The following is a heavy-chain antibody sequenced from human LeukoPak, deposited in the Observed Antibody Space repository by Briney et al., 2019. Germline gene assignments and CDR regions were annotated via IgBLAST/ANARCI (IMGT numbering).Heavy chain of an antibody. CDR3: ARDVGRERRGISWFDP. Sequence: ASVEVSCKASGYTFTSYYMHWVRQAPGQGLEWMGIINPSGGSTSYAQKFQGRVTMTRDTSTSTVYMELSSLRSEDTAVYYCARDVGRERRGISWFDPWGQGTLVTVSS. J-gene: IGHJ5*02. D-gene: IGHD3-10*01. CDR1: GYTFTSYY. V-gene: IGHV1-46*01. CDR2: INPSGGST.